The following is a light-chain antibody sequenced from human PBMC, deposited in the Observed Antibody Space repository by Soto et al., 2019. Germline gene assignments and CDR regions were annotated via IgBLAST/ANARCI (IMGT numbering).Light chain of an antibody. J-gene: IGKJ1*01. CDR2: AAS. V-gene: IGKV1-12*01. Sequence: DIQMTQSPSSVSASVGDRVTITCRASQGISSWLAWYQQKPGKAPKLLIYAASSLQSGVPSRFSGSGSGTDFTLTISDLEPADFGLYYCQQRLNWPPGFGQGTKVDIK. CDR1: QGISSW. CDR3: QQRLNWPPG.